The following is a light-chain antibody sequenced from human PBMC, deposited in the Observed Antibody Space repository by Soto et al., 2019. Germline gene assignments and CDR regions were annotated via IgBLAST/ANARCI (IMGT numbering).Light chain of an antibody. J-gene: IGKJ1*01. CDR1: QSVSSSY. Sequence: EIVLTQSPGTLSLSPGERATLSCRASQSVSSSYLAWYQQKPGQAPRLLIYGASFRATGFPDRFSGSGSGTDFTLTISRLEPEDFAVYYCQQYGSSPGTFGQGTKVEIK. CDR3: QQYGSSPGT. V-gene: IGKV3-20*01. CDR2: GAS.